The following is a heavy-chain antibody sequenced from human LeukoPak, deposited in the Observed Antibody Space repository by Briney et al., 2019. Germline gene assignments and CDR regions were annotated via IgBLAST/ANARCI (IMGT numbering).Heavy chain of an antibody. CDR3: ARSPSGSYLRFDF. CDR2: ISYTGTT. Sequence: SETLSLTCAVYGGSFSGYYWSWIRQPPGKGLEWIGTISYTGTTYYNPSLKSRVTLSVDTSKNQFSLTLRSVTAADTAVYFCARSPSGSYLRFDFWGQGTLVTVSS. D-gene: IGHD1-26*01. J-gene: IGHJ4*02. CDR1: GGSFSGYY. V-gene: IGHV4-34*01.